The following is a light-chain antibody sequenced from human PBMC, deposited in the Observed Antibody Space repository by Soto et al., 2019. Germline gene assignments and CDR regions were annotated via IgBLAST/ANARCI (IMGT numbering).Light chain of an antibody. V-gene: IGKV3-15*01. CDR3: QQYGSSGT. CDR2: GAS. J-gene: IGKJ1*01. Sequence: EIVMTQSPATLSVSPGERATLSCRASQNVSSNLAWYQQKPGQAPRLLIYGASTRATGIPARFSGSGSGTEFTLTISSLQSEDFAVYYCQQYGSSGTFGQGTKVEIK. CDR1: QNVSSN.